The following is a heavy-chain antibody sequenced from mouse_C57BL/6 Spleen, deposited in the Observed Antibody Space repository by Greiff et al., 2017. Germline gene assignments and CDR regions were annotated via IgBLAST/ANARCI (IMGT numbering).Heavy chain of an antibody. CDR3: TTRAVDDY. CDR2: IDPEDGDT. V-gene: IGHV14-1*01. CDR1: GFYIKAYY. D-gene: IGHD1-1*01. J-gene: IGHJ2*01. Sequence: EVQLVESGAELVRPGASVKLSCSASGFYIKAYYMPWVKQRPEQGLEWIGRIDPEDGDTEYAPKFQGKATMTADTSSNTAYLHLSSLTSDDTAVYYYTTRAVDDYWGQGTTLTVSS.